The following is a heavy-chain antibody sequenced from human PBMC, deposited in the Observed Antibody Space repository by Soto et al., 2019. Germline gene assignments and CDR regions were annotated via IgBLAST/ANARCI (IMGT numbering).Heavy chain of an antibody. CDR2: ISSSSSYI. CDR3: ARDGVVVPAAFYYYYYMDV. Sequence: VQLVESGGGLVKPGGSLRLSCAASGFTFSSYSMNWVRQAPGKGLEWVSSISSSSSYIYYADSVKGRFTISRDNAKNSLYLQMNSLRAEDTAVYYCARDGVVVPAAFYYYYYMDVWGKGTTVTVSS. J-gene: IGHJ6*03. V-gene: IGHV3-21*01. D-gene: IGHD2-2*01. CDR1: GFTFSSYS.